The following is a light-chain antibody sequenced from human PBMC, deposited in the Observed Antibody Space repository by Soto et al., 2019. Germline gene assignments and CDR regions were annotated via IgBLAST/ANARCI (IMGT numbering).Light chain of an antibody. J-gene: IGKJ2*01. CDR2: WAF. CDR1: QSVLYSSTNKNY. CDR3: QQYNSYSYT. Sequence: DIVMTQSLESLAVSLGERATINCKSSQSVLYSSTNKNYLAWYQQKEGQPPRLLIYWAFTRESGVPDRFSGSGSGTNFTLTISSLQAEGVAVYYCQQYNSYSYTFGQGTKVDIK. V-gene: IGKV4-1*01.